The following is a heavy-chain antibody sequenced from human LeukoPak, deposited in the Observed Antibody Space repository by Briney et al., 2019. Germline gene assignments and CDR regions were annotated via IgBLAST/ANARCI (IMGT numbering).Heavy chain of an antibody. CDR1: GYSMTSGYY. V-gene: IGHV4-38-2*02. D-gene: IGHD3-9*01. J-gene: IGHJ2*01. Sequence: SETLSLTCTVSGYSMTSGYYWGWIRQTPGKGPEWIGSMYHRGDTYYNPSLKSRVTMSLDPSKNQFSLNLISVTAADTAIYYCARGPTNRYDIPWYFDLWGRGTLVTVSS. CDR2: MYHRGDT. CDR3: ARGPTNRYDIPWYFDL.